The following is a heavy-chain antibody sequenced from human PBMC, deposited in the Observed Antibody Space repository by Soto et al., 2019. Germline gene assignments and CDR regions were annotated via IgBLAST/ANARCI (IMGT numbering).Heavy chain of an antibody. Sequence: GGSLRISCAASGFTFSSYSMNWVRQAPGKGLEWVSAISGSGGSTYYADSVKGRFTISRDNSKNTLYLQMNSLRAEDTAVYYCAKVLVAFLMDYGMDVWGQGTTVTVSS. CDR2: ISGSGGST. V-gene: IGHV3-23*01. D-gene: IGHD2-8*01. CDR3: AKVLVAFLMDYGMDV. CDR1: GFTFSSYS. J-gene: IGHJ6*02.